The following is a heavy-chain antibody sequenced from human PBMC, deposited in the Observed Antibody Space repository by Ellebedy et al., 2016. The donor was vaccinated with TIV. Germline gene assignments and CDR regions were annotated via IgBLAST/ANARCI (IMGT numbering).Heavy chain of an antibody. CDR1: GFTFTTST. J-gene: IGHJ4*02. CDR2: ISAPGDAT. V-gene: IGHV3-23*01. Sequence: PGGSLRLSCAASGFTFTTSTMNWVRQAPGKGLEWVSAISAPGDATFYAGSVKGRFTISRDNSRNTLFLHMNSLRAEDTAVYYCVKDRQSGYWGQGTLVTVSS. D-gene: IGHD3-10*01. CDR3: VKDRQSGY.